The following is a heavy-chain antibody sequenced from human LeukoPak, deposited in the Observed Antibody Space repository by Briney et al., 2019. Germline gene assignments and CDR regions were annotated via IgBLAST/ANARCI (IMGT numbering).Heavy chain of an antibody. CDR1: GGSISSGDYY. J-gene: IGHJ4*02. D-gene: IGHD6-13*01. Sequence: SETLSLTCTVSGGSISSGDYYWRWLRQPPGKGLEWIGYIYHSGSTYYNPSLKSRVTISVDTSKNQFSLKLSSVTAADTAVYYCASGIAADLYWGQGTLVTVSS. V-gene: IGHV4-30-4*08. CDR2: IYHSGST. CDR3: ASGIAADLY.